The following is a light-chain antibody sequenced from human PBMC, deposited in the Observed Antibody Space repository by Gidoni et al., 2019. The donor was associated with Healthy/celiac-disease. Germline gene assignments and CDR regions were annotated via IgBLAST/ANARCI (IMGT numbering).Light chain of an antibody. Sequence: DLQMTQSPSTLSASVGDRVTITCRASQSISSWLAWYQQKPGKAPKLLIYRASSLERGVPSRFSGSGSGTEFTLTISSLQPYDFATYYCQQYNSYSRTFGQGTKVEIK. J-gene: IGKJ1*01. CDR2: RAS. CDR1: QSISSW. CDR3: QQYNSYSRT. V-gene: IGKV1-5*03.